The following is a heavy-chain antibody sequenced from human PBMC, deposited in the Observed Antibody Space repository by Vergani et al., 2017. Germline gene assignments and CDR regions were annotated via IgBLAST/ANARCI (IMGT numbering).Heavy chain of an antibody. Sequence: EVQLLQSEGAVVQPGGSLRLSCVSSGFTFSSHAMSWVRQGHGQGLEWVSSIKNTGDSTHYADSVKGRLTISKDNPKNTLYLQMNSLRVEDTAEDYCGRESNNYNWCQGTLVIVSS. V-gene: IGHV3-23*01. J-gene: IGHJ4*02. CDR2: IKNTGDST. CDR1: GFTFSSHA. D-gene: IGHD5-24*01. CDR3: GRESNNYN.